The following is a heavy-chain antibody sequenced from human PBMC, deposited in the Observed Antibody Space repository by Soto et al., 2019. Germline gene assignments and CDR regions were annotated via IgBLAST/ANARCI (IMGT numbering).Heavy chain of an antibody. CDR1: GYNFMRYG. V-gene: IGHV1-18*04. D-gene: IGHD1-26*01. J-gene: IGHJ5*02. CDR3: ARWISGGYSDWFDP. CDR2: INVDNGET. Sequence: QVQLVQSGAEVKQPGASVKVSCKASGYNFMRYGFTWVRQAPGQGLEWMGWINVDNGETKYPQKIQGRVTMTTDTSTSTVYMELRSLTSDDTAVYYCARWISGGYSDWFDPWGHGTLVTVSS.